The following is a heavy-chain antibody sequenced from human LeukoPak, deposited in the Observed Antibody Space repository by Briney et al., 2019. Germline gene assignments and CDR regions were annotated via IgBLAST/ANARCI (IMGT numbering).Heavy chain of an antibody. CDR1: GGSISSYY. V-gene: IGHV4-59*01. D-gene: IGHD4-17*01. CDR3: ATSTVTTLYFDY. J-gene: IGHJ4*02. Sequence: SETLSLTCTVSGGSISSYYWSWIPQPPGKGLEWIGYIYYSGSTNYNPSLKSRVTISVDTSKNQFSLKLSSVTAADTAVYYCATSTVTTLYFDYWGQGTLVTVSS. CDR2: IYYSGST.